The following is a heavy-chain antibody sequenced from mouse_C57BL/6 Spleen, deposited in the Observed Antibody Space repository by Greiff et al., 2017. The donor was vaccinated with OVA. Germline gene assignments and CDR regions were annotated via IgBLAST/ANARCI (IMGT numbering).Heavy chain of an antibody. CDR1: GYTFTSYW. CDR3: AREGYFDY. Sequence: QVQLQQPGAELVRPGSSVKLSCKASGYTFTSYWMHWVQQWPIQGLEWIGNIDPSDGETPSNQKFKDKATLTVDKSSSTAYMQLSSLTSEDSAVYYCAREGYFDYWGQGTTLTVSS. J-gene: IGHJ2*01. V-gene: IGHV1-52*01. CDR2: IDPSDGET.